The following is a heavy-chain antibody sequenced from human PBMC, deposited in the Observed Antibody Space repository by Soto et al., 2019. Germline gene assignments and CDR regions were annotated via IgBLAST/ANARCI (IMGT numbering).Heavy chain of an antibody. Sequence: SQTLSLTCAISGDSVSSNSAAWNWIRQSPSRGLEWLGRTYYRSKWYNDYAVSVKSRITINPDTSKNQFSLQLNSVTPEDTAVYYCASDPFGDYVEGGWFDPWGQGTLVTVSS. CDR2: TYYRSKWYN. CDR1: GDSVSSNSAA. J-gene: IGHJ5*02. V-gene: IGHV6-1*01. D-gene: IGHD4-17*01. CDR3: ASDPFGDYVEGGWFDP.